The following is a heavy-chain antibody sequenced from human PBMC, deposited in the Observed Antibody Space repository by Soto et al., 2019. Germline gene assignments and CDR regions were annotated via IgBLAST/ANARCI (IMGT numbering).Heavy chain of an antibody. J-gene: IGHJ5*02. CDR1: GFTLSSYW. Sequence: EVQLVESGGGLVQPGGSLRLSCAASGFTLSSYWMHWVRQAPGKGLVWVSRINNDGSSTSYADSVKGRFTISRDNAKNTLYLQMNSLRAEDTAVYYCARELYQLPPYNWFDPWGQGILVTVSP. CDR2: INNDGSST. V-gene: IGHV3-74*01. D-gene: IGHD2-2*01. CDR3: ARELYQLPPYNWFDP.